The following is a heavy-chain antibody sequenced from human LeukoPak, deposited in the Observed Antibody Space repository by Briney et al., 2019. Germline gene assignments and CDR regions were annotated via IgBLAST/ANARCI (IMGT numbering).Heavy chain of an antibody. CDR2: IIPIFGTA. V-gene: IGHV1-69*05. CDR1: GGTFSSYA. Sequence: SVKVSCKVSGGTFSSYAISWVRQAPGQGLEWMGRIIPIFGTANYAQKFQGRVTITTDESTSTAYMELSSLRSEDTAVYYCARTDYDFWSGNTGGAFDIWGQGTMVTVSS. D-gene: IGHD3-3*01. J-gene: IGHJ3*02. CDR3: ARTDYDFWSGNTGGAFDI.